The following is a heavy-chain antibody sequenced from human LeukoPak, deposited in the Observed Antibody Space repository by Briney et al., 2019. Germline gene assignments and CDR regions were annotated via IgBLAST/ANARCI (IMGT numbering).Heavy chain of an antibody. D-gene: IGHD2-2*02. CDR1: GFTFSDYY. V-gene: IGHV3-11*05. CDR3: ARDWYCSSSICYTDRNWFDS. Sequence: GGSLRLSCAASGFTFSDYYMSWIRQAPGKGLEWVSYISTTSSYTDYADSVRGRFTISRDNAKNLLYLQMNSLRPEDTAVYYCARDWYCSSSICYTDRNWFDSWGQGTLVTVSS. CDR2: ISTTSSYT. J-gene: IGHJ5*01.